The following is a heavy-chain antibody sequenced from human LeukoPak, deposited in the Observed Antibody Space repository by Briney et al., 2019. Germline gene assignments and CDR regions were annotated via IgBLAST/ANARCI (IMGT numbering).Heavy chain of an antibody. CDR3: ARANSNSDYYMDV. CDR2: IYYSGST. Sequence: SETLSLTCTVSGGSISSGGYYWSWIRQHPGKGLEWIGYIYYSGSTYYNPSLKSRVTISADTSKNQFSLKLSSVTAADTAVYYCARANSNSDYYMDVWGKGTTVTVSS. V-gene: IGHV4-31*03. D-gene: IGHD4-11*01. J-gene: IGHJ6*03. CDR1: GGSISSGGYY.